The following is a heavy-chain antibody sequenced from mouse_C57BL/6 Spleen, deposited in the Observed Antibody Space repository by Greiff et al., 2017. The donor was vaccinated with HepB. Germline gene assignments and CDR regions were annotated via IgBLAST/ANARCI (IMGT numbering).Heavy chain of an antibody. V-gene: IGHV2-2*01. J-gene: IGHJ4*01. CDR2: IWSGGST. D-gene: IGHD2-4*01. CDR1: GFSLTSYG. CDR3: ARSSYDYDGGYYAMDY. Sequence: QVQLKESGPGLVQPSQSLSITCTVSGFSLTSYGVHWVRQSPGKGLEWLGVIWSGGSTDYNAAFISRLSISKDNSKSQVFFKMNSLQADDTAIYYCARSSYDYDGGYYAMDYWGQGTSVTVSS.